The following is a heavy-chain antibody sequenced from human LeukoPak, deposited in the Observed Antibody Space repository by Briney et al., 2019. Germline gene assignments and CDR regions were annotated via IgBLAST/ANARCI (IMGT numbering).Heavy chain of an antibody. J-gene: IGHJ6*02. CDR3: ASTPAPYQPYGMDA. CDR1: GFIFSTYS. Sequence: PGGSLRLSCSASGFIFSTYSMNWVRQAPGKGLEWVSSITSSSTFIYYSDSVKGRFIISRDNAKDSLYLQMNSLRVEDTAVYYCASTPAPYQPYGMDAWGQGTTVTVSS. CDR2: ITSSSTFI. V-gene: IGHV3-21*06.